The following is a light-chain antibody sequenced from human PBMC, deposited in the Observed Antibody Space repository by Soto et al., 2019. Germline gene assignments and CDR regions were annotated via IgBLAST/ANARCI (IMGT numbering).Light chain of an antibody. V-gene: IGKV3-11*01. J-gene: IGKJ1*01. CDR2: DAS. CDR3: QQRSTWPLT. Sequence: EIVLTQSPATLSLSPGERATLSCRASQSVSSYLAWYQQKPGQAPRLLIYDASNRATGIPARFSGSGSGTDFPLTISSLEPEDLAVYYCQQRSTWPLTFGQGTKVEIK. CDR1: QSVSSY.